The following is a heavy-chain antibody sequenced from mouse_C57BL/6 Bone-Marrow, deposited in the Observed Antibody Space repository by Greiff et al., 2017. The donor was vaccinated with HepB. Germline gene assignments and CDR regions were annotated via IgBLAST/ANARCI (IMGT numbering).Heavy chain of an antibody. CDR1: GFNIKDDY. D-gene: IGHD2-2*01. J-gene: IGHJ2*01. Sequence: EVQLQQSGAELVRPGASVKLSCTASGFNIKDDYMHWVKQRPEQGLEWIGWIDPENGDTEYASKFQGKATITADTSSNTAYLQLSSLTSEDTAVYYCTTLYGYDGGSDYFDYWGQGTTLTVSS. CDR3: TTLYGYDGGSDYFDY. V-gene: IGHV14-4*01. CDR2: IDPENGDT.